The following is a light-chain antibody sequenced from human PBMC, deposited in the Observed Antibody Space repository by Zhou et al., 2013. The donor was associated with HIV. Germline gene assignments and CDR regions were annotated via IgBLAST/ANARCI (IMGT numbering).Light chain of an antibody. Sequence: DIQMTQSPSTLSASVGDRVTITCRASQSISSWLAWYQQNPGKAPKLLIYKASSLESGVPSRFSGSGSGTEFTLTISSLQPDDFATYYCQQLNSYPRVTFGGGTKVEIK. V-gene: IGKV1-5*03. CDR1: QSISSW. J-gene: IGKJ4*01. CDR3: QQLNSYPRVT. CDR2: KAS.